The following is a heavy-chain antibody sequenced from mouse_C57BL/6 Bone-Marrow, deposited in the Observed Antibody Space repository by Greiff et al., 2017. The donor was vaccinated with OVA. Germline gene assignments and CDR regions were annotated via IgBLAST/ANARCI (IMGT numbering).Heavy chain of an antibody. CDR3: AKRGY. CDR1: GFTFSSYG. Sequence: EVQLVESGGDLVKPGGSLKLSCAVSGFTFSSYGMSWVRQTPDKRLEWVATISSGGSYTYYPDRVKGRFTITSDTAKDTLYLQMSNLKSEDTAMYYGAKRGYWGQGTTLTVSS. CDR2: ISSGGSYT. V-gene: IGHV5-6*01. J-gene: IGHJ2*01.